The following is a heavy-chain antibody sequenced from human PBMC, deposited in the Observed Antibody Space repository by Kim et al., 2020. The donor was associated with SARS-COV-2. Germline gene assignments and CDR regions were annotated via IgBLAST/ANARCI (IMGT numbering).Heavy chain of an antibody. D-gene: IGHD6-13*01. CDR2: IWYDGSNK. Sequence: GGSLRLSCAASGFTFSSYGMHWVRQAPGKGLEWVAVIWYDGSNKYYADSVKGRFTISRDNSKNTLYLQMNSLRAEDTAVYYCAGGAISSSWYSRGWFDPWGQGTLVTVSS. CDR3: AGGAISSSWYSRGWFDP. V-gene: IGHV3-33*01. J-gene: IGHJ5*02. CDR1: GFTFSSYG.